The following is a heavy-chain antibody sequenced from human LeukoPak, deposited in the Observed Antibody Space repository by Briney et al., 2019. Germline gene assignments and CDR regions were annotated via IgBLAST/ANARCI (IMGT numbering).Heavy chain of an antibody. J-gene: IGHJ4*02. Sequence: GGSLRLSCAASGFTFSSYGMHWVRQAPGKGLEWVAFIRCDGSNKYYADSVKGRFTISRDNSKNTLYLQMNSLRAEDTAVYYCAKGPRGYYYGSGSYGPEDYWGQGTLVTVSS. CDR1: GFTFSSYG. D-gene: IGHD3-10*01. CDR2: IRCDGSNK. V-gene: IGHV3-30*02. CDR3: AKGPRGYYYGSGSYGPEDY.